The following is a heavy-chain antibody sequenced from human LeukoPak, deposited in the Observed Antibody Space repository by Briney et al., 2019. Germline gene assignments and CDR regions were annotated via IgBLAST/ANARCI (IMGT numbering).Heavy chain of an antibody. CDR3: ARARPGYSYAMNWFDP. V-gene: IGHV1-18*01. Sequence: ASVKVSCKASGYTFTSYGISWVRQAPGQGLEWMGWISAYNGNSNYAQKLQGRDTMTTDTSTSTAYMELRSLRSDDTAVYYCARARPGYSYAMNWFDPWGQGTLVTVSS. J-gene: IGHJ5*02. CDR1: GYTFTSYG. CDR2: ISAYNGNS. D-gene: IGHD5-18*01.